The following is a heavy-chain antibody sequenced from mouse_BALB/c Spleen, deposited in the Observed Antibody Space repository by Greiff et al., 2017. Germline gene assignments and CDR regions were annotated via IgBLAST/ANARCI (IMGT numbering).Heavy chain of an antibody. CDR3: ARLWSFYAMDY. CDR2: ISSGGSYT. CDR1: GFTFSSYG. D-gene: IGHD1-1*02. Sequence: VQLQQSGGDLVKPGGSLKLSCAASGFTFSSYGMSWVRQTPDKRLEWVATISSGGSYTYYPDSVKGRFTISRDNAKNTLYLQMSSLKSEDTAMYYCARLWSFYAMDYWGQGTSVTVSS. V-gene: IGHV5-6*01. J-gene: IGHJ4*01.